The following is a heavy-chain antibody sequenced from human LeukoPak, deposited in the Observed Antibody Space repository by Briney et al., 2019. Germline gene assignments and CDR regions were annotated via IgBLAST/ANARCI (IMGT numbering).Heavy chain of an antibody. Sequence: PGGSLRLSCAASGFTFSRHAMSWVRQAPGKGLEWVSAISGSGGRTYYTDSVKGRFTISRDNSKNTLFLQMNSLRAEDTAIYYCAKGGDSSGYSADFFDYWGQGTLVTVSS. V-gene: IGHV3-23*01. J-gene: IGHJ4*02. CDR1: GFTFSRHA. D-gene: IGHD3-22*01. CDR3: AKGGDSSGYSADFFDY. CDR2: ISGSGGRT.